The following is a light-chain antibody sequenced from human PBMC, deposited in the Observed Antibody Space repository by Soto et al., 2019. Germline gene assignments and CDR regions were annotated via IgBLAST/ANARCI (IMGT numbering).Light chain of an antibody. J-gene: IGLJ1*01. CDR1: SSDVGGYNY. CDR2: DVS. V-gene: IGLV2-14*03. CDR3: TSFTSRHTYV. Sequence: QSVLTQPASVSGSPGQSITISCTGTSSDVGGYNYASWYQQHPDKAPRLMIYDVSNRPSGVSDRFSGSKSGDTASLTISGLQAEDEADYYCTSFTSRHTYVFGTGTKVTV.